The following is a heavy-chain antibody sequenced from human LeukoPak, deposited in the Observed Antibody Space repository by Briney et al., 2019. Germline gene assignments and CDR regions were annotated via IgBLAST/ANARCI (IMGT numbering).Heavy chain of an antibody. CDR3: ARVGPTLQWLDY. D-gene: IGHD6-19*01. CDR1: GFTFDNYR. Sequence: GGSLRLSCAASGFTFDNYRMSWVRQAPGKGLEWVSTVNADGGNTYYADSVKGRFTISRDNSKSTLILQMNSLRAEDTAVYYCARVGPTLQWLDYWGQGTLVTVSS. V-gene: IGHV3-23*01. J-gene: IGHJ4*02. CDR2: VNADGGNT.